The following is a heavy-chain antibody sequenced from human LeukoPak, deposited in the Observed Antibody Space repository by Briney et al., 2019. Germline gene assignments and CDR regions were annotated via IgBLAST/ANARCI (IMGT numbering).Heavy chain of an antibody. CDR1: GFTFSSYA. CDR3: AKNDPDSSED. D-gene: IGHD3-22*01. Sequence: PGRSLRLSCAASGFTFSSYAMHWVRQAPGKGLEWAAVISDDGSNEHYADSVKGRFTVSRDSSKNTLYLQMNSLRPEDTAVYYCAKNDPDSSEDWGQGTLVTVSS. J-gene: IGHJ4*02. V-gene: IGHV3-30-3*02. CDR2: ISDDGSNE.